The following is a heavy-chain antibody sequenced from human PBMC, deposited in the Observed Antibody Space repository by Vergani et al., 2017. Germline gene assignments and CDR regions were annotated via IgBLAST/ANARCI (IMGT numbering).Heavy chain of an antibody. CDR1: GGSFSGYY. CDR2: INHSGST. Sequence: QVQLPQWGAGLLKPSETLSLTCAVYGGSFSGYYWSWIRQPPGKGLEWIGEINHSGSTTSNSSLKGRVTISVDTSKNQFSLKLSSVTAADTAVYYCARENVVVVAASSDTAMPLYYDYGMDVWGQGTTVTVSS. J-gene: IGHJ6*02. V-gene: IGHV4-34*01. CDR3: ARENVVVVAASSDTAMPLYYDYGMDV. D-gene: IGHD2-15*01.